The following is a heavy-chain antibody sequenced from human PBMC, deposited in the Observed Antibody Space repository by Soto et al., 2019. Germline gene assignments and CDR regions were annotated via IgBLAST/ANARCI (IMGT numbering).Heavy chain of an antibody. CDR1: GGTFSXYA. J-gene: IGHJ1*01. Sequence: QVQLVQSXXXXKKPGSSVKVSCKASGGTFSXYAISWVRQAPGQGXXWMGGIIPIFGTANYAQKFQGRVTITADESTSTAYMELSSLRSEDTAVYYCAIGRYSSSWYWFQHWGQGTLVTVSS. CDR3: AIGRYSSSWYWFQH. CDR2: IIPIFGTA. D-gene: IGHD6-13*01. V-gene: IGHV1-69*01.